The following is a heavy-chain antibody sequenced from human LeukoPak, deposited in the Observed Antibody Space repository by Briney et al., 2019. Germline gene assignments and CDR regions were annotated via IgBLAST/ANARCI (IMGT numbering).Heavy chain of an antibody. Sequence: PSETLSLTCTVSGGSISSYYWSWIRQPPGKGLEWIGYIYYSGSTNYNPSLKSRVTISVDTSKNQFSLKLSSVTAADTAVYYCARQGLRYFDWLSRQYYFDYWGQGTLVTVSS. D-gene: IGHD3-9*01. CDR2: IYYSGST. V-gene: IGHV4-59*08. CDR1: GGSISSYY. CDR3: ARQGLRYFDWLSRQYYFDY. J-gene: IGHJ4*02.